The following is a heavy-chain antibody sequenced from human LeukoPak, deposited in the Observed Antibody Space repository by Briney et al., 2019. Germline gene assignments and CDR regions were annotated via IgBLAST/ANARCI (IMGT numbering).Heavy chain of an antibody. V-gene: IGHV4-34*01. CDR2: INHSGST. CDR1: GGSFSGYY. J-gene: IGHJ6*02. D-gene: IGHD3-10*01. Sequence: SETLSLTCAVYGGSFSGYYWSWIRQPPGKGLEWIGEINHSGSTNYNPSLKSRVTISVDTSKNQFSLKLSSVTAADTAVYYCARGPPPLWFGVYYYYYGMDVWGQGTTVTVSS. CDR3: ARGPPPLWFGVYYYYYGMDV.